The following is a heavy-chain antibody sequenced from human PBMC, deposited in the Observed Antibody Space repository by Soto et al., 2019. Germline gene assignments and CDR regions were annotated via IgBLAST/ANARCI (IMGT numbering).Heavy chain of an antibody. Sequence: GASVKVSCKASGYTFNTYGISWMRQAPGQGLEWMGWISIYDSNTYYAQNVQGRVAMTTNTSTSTAYLELRSLSSDDTAVYYCARARHTGYGSWPYYGMDAWGQGTTVTVSS. CDR3: ARARHTGYGSWPYYGMDA. D-gene: IGHD3-3*01. J-gene: IGHJ6*02. CDR2: ISIYDSNT. CDR1: GYTFNTYG. V-gene: IGHV1-18*04.